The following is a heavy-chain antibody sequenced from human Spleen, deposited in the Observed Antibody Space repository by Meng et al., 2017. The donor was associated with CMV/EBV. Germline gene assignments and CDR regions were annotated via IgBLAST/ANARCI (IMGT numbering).Heavy chain of an antibody. V-gene: IGHV1-69*05. J-gene: IGHJ6*02. CDR1: GGTFSSYA. Sequence: SVKVSCKASGGTFSSYAISWVRQAPGQGLEWMGGIIPIFGTANYARKFQGRVTITTDESTSTAYMELSSLRSEDTAVYYCAREIGAARPRGYYYYGMDVWGQGTTVTVSS. D-gene: IGHD6-6*01. CDR2: IIPIFGTA. CDR3: AREIGAARPRGYYYYGMDV.